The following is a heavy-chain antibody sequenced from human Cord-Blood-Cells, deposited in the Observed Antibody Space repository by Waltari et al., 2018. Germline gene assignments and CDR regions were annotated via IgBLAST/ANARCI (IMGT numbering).Heavy chain of an antibody. V-gene: IGHV3-33*01. J-gene: IGHJ4*02. Sequence: QVQLVESGGGVVQPGRSLRLSCAASGFTFSSYGMHWVRQAPGKGVEWVAVIWYDGSNKYYADSVKGRFTISRDNSKNTLYLQMNSLRAEDTAVYYCARSMGPRYSSSWYFDYWGQGTLVTVSS. CDR1: GFTFSSYG. D-gene: IGHD6-13*01. CDR2: IWYDGSNK. CDR3: ARSMGPRYSSSWYFDY.